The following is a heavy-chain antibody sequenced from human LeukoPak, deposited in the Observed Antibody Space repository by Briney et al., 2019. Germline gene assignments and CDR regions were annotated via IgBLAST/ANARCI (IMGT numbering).Heavy chain of an antibody. V-gene: IGHV1-8*01. CDR1: GYTFTSYD. D-gene: IGHD1-26*01. Sequence: SVTVSCKSSGYTFTSYDINWVRQATGQGHEWMGRTNPNSGNTAYAQKFQGRVTMTRNTSIRTAYMELSSLRSEDTAVYYCARVISGSFNWFDPWGQGALVTVSS. CDR2: TNPNSGNT. CDR3: ARVISGSFNWFDP. J-gene: IGHJ5*02.